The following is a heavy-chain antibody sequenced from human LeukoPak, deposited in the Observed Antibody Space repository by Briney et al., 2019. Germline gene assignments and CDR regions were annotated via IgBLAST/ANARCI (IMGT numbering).Heavy chain of an antibody. CDR3: AKDRFIQAAGQHYFDY. V-gene: IGHV3-9*01. Sequence: GGSLRLSCAASGFYFDDYSMHWVRQAPGKGLEWVSGISWNGDSIGYADSVRGRFTISRDNAKNSLYLQMNSLRPEDTALYFCAKDRFIQAAGQHYFDYWGQATVVTVSS. D-gene: IGHD6-13*01. CDR1: GFYFDDYS. J-gene: IGHJ4*02. CDR2: ISWNGDSI.